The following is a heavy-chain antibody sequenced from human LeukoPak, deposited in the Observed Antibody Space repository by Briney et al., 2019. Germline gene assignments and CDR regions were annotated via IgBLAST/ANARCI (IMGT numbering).Heavy chain of an antibody. CDR3: AREIAAAYYYGVDV. V-gene: IGHV3-30*04. CDR2: ISYDGSNK. D-gene: IGHD6-13*01. Sequence: PGGSLRLSCAASGFTFSSYAMHWVRQAPGKGLEWVAVISYDGSNKYYADSVKGRFTISRDNSKNTLYLQMNSLRAEDTAVYYCAREIAAAYYYGVDVWGKGTTVTVSS. J-gene: IGHJ6*04. CDR1: GFTFSSYA.